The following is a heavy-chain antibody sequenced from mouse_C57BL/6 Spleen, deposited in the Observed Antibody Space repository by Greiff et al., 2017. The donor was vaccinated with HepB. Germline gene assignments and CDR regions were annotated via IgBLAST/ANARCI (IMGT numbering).Heavy chain of an antibody. V-gene: IGHV1-59*01. Sequence: VQLQQPGAELVRPGTSVKLSCKASGYTFTSYWMHWVKQRPGQGLEWIGVIDPSDSYTNYNQKFKGKATLTVDTSSSTAYMQLSSLTSEDSAVYYCARRYITTRVATEAMDYWGQGTSVTVSS. CDR1: GYTFTSYW. D-gene: IGHD1-1*01. CDR3: ARRYITTRVATEAMDY. CDR2: IDPSDSYT. J-gene: IGHJ4*01.